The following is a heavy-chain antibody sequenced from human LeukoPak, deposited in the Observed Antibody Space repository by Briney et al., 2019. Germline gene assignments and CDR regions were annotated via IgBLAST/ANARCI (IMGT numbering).Heavy chain of an antibody. CDR3: AKGSRGSRPYFFDF. Sequence: PGGSLRLSCAASGFTFSSYWMHWVRQVPGKGLVWVARINPGGSSITYADSVKGRFTISRDNSKGTLFLQMDSLRAEDTAVYYCAKGSRGSRPYFFDFWGQGTLVTVSS. J-gene: IGHJ4*02. CDR1: GFTFSSYW. CDR2: INPGGSSI. V-gene: IGHV3-74*01. D-gene: IGHD6-19*01.